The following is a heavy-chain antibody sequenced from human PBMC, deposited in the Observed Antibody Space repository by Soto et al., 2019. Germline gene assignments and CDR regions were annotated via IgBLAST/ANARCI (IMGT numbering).Heavy chain of an antibody. CDR2: ISHSGIT. J-gene: IGHJ4*02. V-gene: IGHV4-4*02. D-gene: IGHD3-22*01. CDR1: GDSISRSHW. CDR3: ARVRYDRSGFDH. Sequence: QVQLQESGPGLVRPSGALSVTCAVSGDSISRSHWWSWVRQSPGKGQEWIGEISHSGITNYNPSLKSRVTISGDKSKNQLSLKLTSVTAADTAVYYCARVRYDRSGFDHWGQGTLVSVSS.